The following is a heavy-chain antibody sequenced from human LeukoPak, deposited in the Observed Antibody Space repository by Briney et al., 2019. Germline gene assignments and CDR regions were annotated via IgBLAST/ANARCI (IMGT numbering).Heavy chain of an antibody. J-gene: IGHJ4*02. Sequence: GASVKVSCKGPGYTFTSYAMNWVRQAPGQGLEWMGWINTNTGNPTYAQGFTGRFVFSLDTSVSTAYLQISSLKAEDTAVYYCARVPGVTTSGYFDYWGQGTLVTVSS. CDR3: ARVPGVTTSGYFDY. V-gene: IGHV7-4-1*02. CDR2: INTNTGNP. CDR1: GYTFTSYA. D-gene: IGHD4-17*01.